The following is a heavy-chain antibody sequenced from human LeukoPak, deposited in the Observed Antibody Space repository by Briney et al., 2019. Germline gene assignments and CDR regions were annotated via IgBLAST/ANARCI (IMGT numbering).Heavy chain of an antibody. D-gene: IGHD3-10*01. V-gene: IGHV4-59*01. J-gene: IGHJ5*02. CDR3: AGSGDGWFDP. CDR1: GFTFSSYA. Sequence: PGGSLRLSCAASGFTFSSYAMSWIRQPPGNGLEWIAYIYYTGSTNYNPSLKSRVTMSVDTSKNQFSLKLTSVTAADTAVYYCAGSGDGWFDPWGQGTLVTVSS. CDR2: IYYTGST.